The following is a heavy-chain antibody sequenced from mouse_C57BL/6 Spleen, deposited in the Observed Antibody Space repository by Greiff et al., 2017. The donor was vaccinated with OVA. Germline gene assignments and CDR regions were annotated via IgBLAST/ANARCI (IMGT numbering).Heavy chain of an antibody. J-gene: IGHJ1*03. V-gene: IGHV1-15*01. CDR1: GYTFTDYE. CDR2: IDPETGGT. CDR3: TKGGSDWYFDV. Sequence: QVQLQQSGAELVRPGASVTLSCNASGYTFTDYEMHWVKQTPVHGLEWIGAIDPETGGTAYNQKFKGKAILTADKSSSTAYMELRSLTSEDSAVYYCTKGGSDWYFDVWGTGTTVTVSS.